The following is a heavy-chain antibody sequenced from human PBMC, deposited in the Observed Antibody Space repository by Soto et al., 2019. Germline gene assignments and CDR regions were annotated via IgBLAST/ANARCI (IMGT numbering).Heavy chain of an antibody. CDR2: IYYSGST. Sequence: PSETLSLTCTVSGGSISSSSYYWGWIRQPPGKGLEWIGSIYYSGSTYYNPSLKSRVTISVDRSKNQFSLKLSSVTAADTAVYYCARSPVVITQYYFDYWGQGTLVTVSS. J-gene: IGHJ4*02. D-gene: IGHD3-22*01. V-gene: IGHV4-39*07. CDR1: GGSISSSSYY. CDR3: ARSPVVITQYYFDY.